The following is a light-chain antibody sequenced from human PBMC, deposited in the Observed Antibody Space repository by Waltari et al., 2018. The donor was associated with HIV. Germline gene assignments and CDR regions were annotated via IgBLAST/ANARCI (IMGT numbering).Light chain of an antibody. Sequence: QSVLPQPPSSSGTPGQRLTISCSGSRSNVGSTTVNWYQHLPRAAPKLLILNTDERPSGVPDRFSGSKSGTSASLAISGLQSEDEADYYCAVWDDSLNAYVFGTGTTVTVL. CDR2: NTD. J-gene: IGLJ1*01. CDR3: AVWDDSLNAYV. V-gene: IGLV1-44*01. CDR1: RSNVGSTT.